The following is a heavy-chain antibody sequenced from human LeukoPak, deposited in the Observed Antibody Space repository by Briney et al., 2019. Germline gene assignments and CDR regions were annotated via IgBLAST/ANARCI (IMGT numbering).Heavy chain of an antibody. D-gene: IGHD3-3*01. CDR2: IYSGGST. CDR3: ASGGPDTIFGVVYPFDY. J-gene: IGHJ4*02. Sequence: GGSLRLSCAASGFTISYYSMSWVRQAPGKGLEWVSVIYSGGSTYYADSVKGRFTISRDNSKNTLYLQMNSLRAEDTAVYYCASGGPDTIFGVVYPFDYWGQGTLVTVSS. CDR1: GFTISYYS. V-gene: IGHV3-53*01.